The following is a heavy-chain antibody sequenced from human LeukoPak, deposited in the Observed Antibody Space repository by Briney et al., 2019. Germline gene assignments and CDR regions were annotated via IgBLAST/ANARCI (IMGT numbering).Heavy chain of an antibody. CDR2: ISYDGSNK. CDR3: ARVLGLLWFGESFYGMDV. D-gene: IGHD3-10*01. V-gene: IGHV3-30*04. CDR1: GFTFSSYA. Sequence: GRSLRLSCAASGFTFSSYAMHGVRQAPGKGLEWVAVISYDGSNKYYADSVKGRFTISRDNSKNTLYLQMNSLRAEDTAVYYCARVLGLLWFGESFYGMDVWGKGTTVTVSS. J-gene: IGHJ6*04.